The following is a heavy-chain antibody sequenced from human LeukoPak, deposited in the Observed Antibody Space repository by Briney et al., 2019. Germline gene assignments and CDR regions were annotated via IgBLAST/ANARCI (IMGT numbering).Heavy chain of an antibody. J-gene: IGHJ4*02. CDR3: ARQTFGALYFDS. CDR1: GGSISSGPYF. Sequence: SQTLSLTCSVSGGSISSGPYFWSWIRQSPGQGLEWIGYIWPSGSTNYNPSLSGRVAISLDKSRNHFTLMVTAVTAADTAVYYCARQTFGALYFDSWGQGTLVTVSS. D-gene: IGHD3-10*01. CDR2: IWPSGST. V-gene: IGHV4-30-2*06.